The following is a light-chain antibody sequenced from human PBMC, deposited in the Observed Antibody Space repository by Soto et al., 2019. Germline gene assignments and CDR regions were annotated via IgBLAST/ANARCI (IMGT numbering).Light chain of an antibody. Sequence: QSVLTQPPAVSGAPAQRATTSCTRSSSNIGAGYDVHWYQQLPGTAPKLLIYGNSNRPSGVPDRFSGSKSGTSASLAITGLQAEDEADYYCQSYDSSLSANYVFGTGTKVTVL. CDR2: GNS. CDR3: QSYDSSLSANYV. CDR1: SSNIGAGYD. V-gene: IGLV1-40*01. J-gene: IGLJ1*01.